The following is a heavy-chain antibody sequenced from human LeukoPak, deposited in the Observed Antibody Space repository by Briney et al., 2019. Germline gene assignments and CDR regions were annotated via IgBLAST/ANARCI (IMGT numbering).Heavy chain of an antibody. D-gene: IGHD2-21*01. J-gene: IGHJ4*02. CDR2: IYYSGST. Sequence: SETLSLTCTVSGESISGFYWTWIRQPTDKGLEWIGYIYYSGSTNYNPSLKSRVTISVGTSKNQFSLKLSSGTAADTAVYYCARGVVIAPQTFDYWGQGTLVTVSS. V-gene: IGHV4-59*01. CDR1: GESISGFY. CDR3: ARGVVIAPQTFDY.